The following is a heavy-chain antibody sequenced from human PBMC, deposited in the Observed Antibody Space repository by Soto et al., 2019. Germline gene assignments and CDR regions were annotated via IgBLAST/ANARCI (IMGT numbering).Heavy chain of an antibody. J-gene: IGHJ4*02. CDR1: GFTVSDYA. Sequence: VQLVESGGGVVQPGRSLRLSCAASGFTVSDYAMHWVRQAPGKGLEWVAVVSHDGRNTHYADSVKGRFTISRDSSKNTVSLEMTSLRAEDTAGYYCAKGGRQWLVTSDFNYRGQGALVTVSS. CDR3: AKGGRQWLVTSDFNY. CDR2: VSHDGRNT. D-gene: IGHD6-19*01. V-gene: IGHV3-30*18.